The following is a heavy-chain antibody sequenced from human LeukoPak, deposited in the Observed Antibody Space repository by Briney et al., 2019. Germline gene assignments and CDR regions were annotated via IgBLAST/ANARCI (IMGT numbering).Heavy chain of an antibody. CDR1: GFTFRDYG. CDR2: IRSKANGEAT. CDR3: TNRVPDYSPFSGTYSYYFDD. V-gene: IGHV3-49*04. J-gene: IGHJ4*02. Sequence: GGSLRLSCSVSGFTFRDYGMSWVRQAPGKGLEWVGFIRSKANGEATEYAASVKGRFTISRDDSKSIAYLRMSSLKTEDTAVYYCTNRVPDYSPFSGTYSYYFDDWGQGTLVTVSS. D-gene: IGHD3-10*01.